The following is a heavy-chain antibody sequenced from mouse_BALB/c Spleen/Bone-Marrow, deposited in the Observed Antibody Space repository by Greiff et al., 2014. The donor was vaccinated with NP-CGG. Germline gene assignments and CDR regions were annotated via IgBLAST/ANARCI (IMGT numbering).Heavy chain of an antibody. CDR1: GFNIKDTY. V-gene: IGHV14-3*02. D-gene: IGHD1-1*01. Sequence: EVKLMESGAELVKPGASVKLSCTASGFNIKDTYMHWVKQRPEQGLEWIGRIDPANGNTKYDPKFQGKATITADTSSNTAYLQLSSLTSESSAVYYCAAYYYGSSGFAYWGQGTLVTVSA. CDR2: IDPANGNT. CDR3: AAYYYGSSGFAY. J-gene: IGHJ3*01.